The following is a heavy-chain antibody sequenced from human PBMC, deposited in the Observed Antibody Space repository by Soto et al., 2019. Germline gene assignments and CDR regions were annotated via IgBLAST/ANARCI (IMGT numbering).Heavy chain of an antibody. CDR2: ISSNGGST. V-gene: IGHV3-64*01. CDR3: ARSPVTTKAFDI. CDR1: GFTFSSYA. D-gene: IGHD4-17*01. J-gene: IGHJ3*02. Sequence: EVQLVESGGGLVQPGGSLRLSCAASGFTFSSYAMHWVRQAPGKGLEYVSAISSNGGSTYYANSVKGRFTISRDNSKNTLYLQMGSLRAEDMAVYYCARSPVTTKAFDIWGQGTMVTVSS.